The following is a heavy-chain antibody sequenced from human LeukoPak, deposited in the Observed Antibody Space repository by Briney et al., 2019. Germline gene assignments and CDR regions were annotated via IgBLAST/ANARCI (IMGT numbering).Heavy chain of an antibody. CDR2: ILGSGSNT. Sequence: PGPSLRLSCAASGFTFSNYSMRWDRHAPGNWLEWVSAILGSGSNTYYADSVKGRFTISRDNPKKTLYLQMNSLRAEDTAVYYCAKWGDYDILTGYYDSDYWGQGTLVTVSS. CDR3: AKWGDYDILTGYYDSDY. CDR1: GFTFSNYS. J-gene: IGHJ4*02. D-gene: IGHD3-9*01. V-gene: IGHV3-23*01.